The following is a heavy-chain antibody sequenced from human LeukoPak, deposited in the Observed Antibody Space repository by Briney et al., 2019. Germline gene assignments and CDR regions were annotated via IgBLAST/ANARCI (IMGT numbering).Heavy chain of an antibody. CDR2: VVVGSGKT. CDR3: ATQPPGYFPYMDV. V-gene: IGHV1-58*02. J-gene: IGHJ6*03. D-gene: IGHD1-26*01. CDR1: GITFSTSA. Sequence: SVKVSCKSSGITFSTSAIQWVRQARGQRLEWIGWVVVGSGKTKYAQKFQERVTITTDMSTSTVYMDLRALRYDDTAVYFCATQPPGYFPYMDVWGKGTTITVSS.